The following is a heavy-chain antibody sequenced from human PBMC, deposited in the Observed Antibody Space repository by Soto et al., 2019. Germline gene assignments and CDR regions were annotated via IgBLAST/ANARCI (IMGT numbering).Heavy chain of an antibody. CDR3: ARAPPHCSGGSCYGGGFDY. D-gene: IGHD2-15*01. V-gene: IGHV3-11*01. CDR1: GFTFSDYY. CDR2: ISSSGSTI. J-gene: IGHJ4*02. Sequence: GGSLRLSCAASGFTFSDYYMSWIRQAPGKGLEWVSYISSSGSTIYYADSVKGRFTISRDNAKNSLYLQMNSLRAEDTAVYYCARAPPHCSGGSCYGGGFDYWGQGTLVTVSS.